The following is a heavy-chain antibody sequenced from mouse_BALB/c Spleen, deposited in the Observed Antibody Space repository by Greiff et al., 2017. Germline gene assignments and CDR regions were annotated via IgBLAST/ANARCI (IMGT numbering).Heavy chain of an antibody. CDR1: GYTFTSYW. CDR3: TRSGNYDAMDY. Sequence: QVQLQQPGAELVRPGASVKLSCKASGYTFTSYWINWVKQRPGQGLEWIGNIYPSDSYTNYNQKFKDKATLTVDKSSSTAYMQLSSPTSEDSAVYDCTRSGNYDAMDYWGQGTSVTVSS. D-gene: IGHD2-1*01. V-gene: IGHV1-69*02. CDR2: IYPSDSYT. J-gene: IGHJ4*01.